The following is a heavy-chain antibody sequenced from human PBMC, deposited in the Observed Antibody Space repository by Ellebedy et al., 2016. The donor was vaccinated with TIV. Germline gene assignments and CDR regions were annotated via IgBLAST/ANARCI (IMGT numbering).Heavy chain of an antibody. D-gene: IGHD6-13*01. Sequence: GESLKISCAASGFTFSTNAMSWVRQAPGKGLEWVSVISGSGGHTYYADSVKGRFTISRDNSKNTLYLQMNSLRAEDTAVYYCATPGYSSGWYKYWGQGTLVTVSS. CDR2: ISGSGGHT. V-gene: IGHV3-23*01. CDR1: GFTFSTNA. CDR3: ATPGYSSGWYKY. J-gene: IGHJ4*02.